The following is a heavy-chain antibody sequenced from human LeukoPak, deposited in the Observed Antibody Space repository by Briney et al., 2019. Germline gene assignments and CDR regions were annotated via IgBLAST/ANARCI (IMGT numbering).Heavy chain of an antibody. CDR1: GFTFSSYA. J-gene: IGHJ3*02. CDR2: IHYTGCT. D-gene: IGHD6-19*01. V-gene: IGHV4-59*01. Sequence: PGGSLRLSCAASGFTFSSYAMSWIRQPPGKGLEWLGYIHYTGCTNQNPSLKSRVTISLDTSKNQFSLKLTSVTAADTAVYYCARDGAGSGWYSAFDIWGQGTIVTVSS. CDR3: ARDGAGSGWYSAFDI.